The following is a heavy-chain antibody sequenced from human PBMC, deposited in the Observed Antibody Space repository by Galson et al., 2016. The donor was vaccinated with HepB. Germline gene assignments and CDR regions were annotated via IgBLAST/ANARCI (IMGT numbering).Heavy chain of an antibody. CDR2: IRQDGSEK. Sequence: SLRLSCAASGFVFGSYWMTWVRQAPGKGLEWVANIRQDGSEKSYVDSVKGRFTVSRDDAKNSLYLHMNSLRPEDTAVYYCARDLGGYSGYGGNYFGMDVWGQGTTVTVS. D-gene: IGHD5-12*01. V-gene: IGHV3-7*01. J-gene: IGHJ6*02. CDR3: ARDLGGYSGYGGNYFGMDV. CDR1: GFVFGSYW.